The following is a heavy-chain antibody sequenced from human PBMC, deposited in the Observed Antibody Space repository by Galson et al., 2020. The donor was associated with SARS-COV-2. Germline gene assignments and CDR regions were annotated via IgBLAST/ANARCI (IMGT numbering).Heavy chain of an antibody. Sequence: QLGESLKISCAASGFTVSSNYMSWVRQAPGKGLEWVSVIYSGGSTYYADSVKGRFTISRDNSKHTLYLQMNSLRADDTAVYYCARDPKTAAGTLDAFDIWGQGTMVTV. CDR1: GFTVSSNY. J-gene: IGHJ3*02. V-gene: IGHV3-53*01. CDR2: IYSGGST. D-gene: IGHD6-13*01. CDR3: ARDPKTAAGTLDAFDI.